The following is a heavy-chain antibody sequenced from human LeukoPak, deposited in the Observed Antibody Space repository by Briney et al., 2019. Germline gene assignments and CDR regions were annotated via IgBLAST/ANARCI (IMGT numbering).Heavy chain of an antibody. D-gene: IGHD3-22*01. CDR2: ISYDGSNK. V-gene: IGHV3-30*18. J-gene: IGHJ4*02. Sequence: GGSLRLSCSASGFTFSNYGIHWVRQAPGKGLEWVAVISYDGSNKYYAESVKGRFTISRDNSKNTLYLQMNSLRAEDTAVYYCAKGYGFDSSGSEHYFENWGQGILVTVSS. CDR1: GFTFSNYG. CDR3: AKGYGFDSSGSEHYFEN.